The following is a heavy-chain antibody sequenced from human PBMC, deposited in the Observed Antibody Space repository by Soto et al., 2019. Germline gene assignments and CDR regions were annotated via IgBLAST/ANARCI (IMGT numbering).Heavy chain of an antibody. D-gene: IGHD3-10*01. V-gene: IGHV3-23*01. CDR3: AKVAFGERFDY. CDR1: GFTFSSYA. J-gene: IGHJ4*02. Sequence: GGSLRLSCAASGFTFSSYAMSWVRQAPGKGLEWVSAISGSGGSTYYADSVKGRFTITRDNSKNTLYQQMDSLKGGDTGVYCCAKVAFGERFDYWGQGTLVTVSS. CDR2: ISGSGGST.